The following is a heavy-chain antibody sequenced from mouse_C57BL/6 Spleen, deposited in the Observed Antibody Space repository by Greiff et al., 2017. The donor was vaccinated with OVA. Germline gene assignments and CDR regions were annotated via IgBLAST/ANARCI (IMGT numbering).Heavy chain of an antibody. CDR1: GYTFTSYW. CDR3: ARYSNYVWYFDY. J-gene: IGHJ2*01. CDR2: IDPSDSYT. D-gene: IGHD2-5*01. V-gene: IGHV1-69*01. Sequence: QVQLQQPGAELVMPGASVKLSCKASGYTFTSYWMHWVKQRPGQGLAWIGEIDPSDSYTNYNQKFQCKSTLTVDKSSNTAYMQLSSLTSEDSAVYYCARYSNYVWYFDYWGQGTTLTVSS.